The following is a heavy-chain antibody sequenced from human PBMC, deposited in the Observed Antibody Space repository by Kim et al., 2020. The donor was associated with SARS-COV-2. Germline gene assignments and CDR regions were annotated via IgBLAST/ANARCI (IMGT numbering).Heavy chain of an antibody. J-gene: IGHJ4*02. D-gene: IGHD3-10*01. Sequence: ASVKVSCKASGYTFTSYYMHWVRQAPGQGLEWMGIINPSGGSTSYAQKFQGRVTMTRDTSTSTVYMELSSLRSEDTAVYYCAREGYYGSGRGVDFDYWGQGTLVTVSS. CDR1: GYTFTSYY. V-gene: IGHV1-46*01. CDR3: AREGYYGSGRGVDFDY. CDR2: INPSGGST.